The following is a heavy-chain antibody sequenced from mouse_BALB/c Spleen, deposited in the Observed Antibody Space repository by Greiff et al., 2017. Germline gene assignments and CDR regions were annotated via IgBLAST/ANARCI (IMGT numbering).Heavy chain of an antibody. Sequence: EVMLVESGGGLVKPGGSLKLSCAASGFTFSSYAMSWVRQTPEKRLEWVASISSGGSTYYPDSVKGRFTISRDNARNILYLQMSSLRSEDTAMYYCARGGLYYYGSGGYFDVWGAGTTVTVSS. V-gene: IGHV5-6-5*01. CDR1: GFTFSSYA. D-gene: IGHD1-1*01. CDR3: ARGGLYYYGSGGYFDV. CDR2: ISSGGST. J-gene: IGHJ1*01.